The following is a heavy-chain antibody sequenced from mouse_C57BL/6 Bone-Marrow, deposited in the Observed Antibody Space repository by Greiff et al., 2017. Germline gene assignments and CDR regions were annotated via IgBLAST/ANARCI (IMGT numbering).Heavy chain of an antibody. CDR1: GYTFTDYN. D-gene: IGHD2-1*01. Sequence: VQLQQSGPELVKPGASVKMSCKASGYTFTDYNMHWVKQSHGQSLEWIGNINPNNGGTSYNQKFKGKATLTVNKSSSTAYMELRSLTSADSAVYYCTRKNYGNRYFDVWGTGTTVTVSS. CDR2: INPNNGGT. J-gene: IGHJ1*03. V-gene: IGHV1-22*01. CDR3: TRKNYGNRYFDV.